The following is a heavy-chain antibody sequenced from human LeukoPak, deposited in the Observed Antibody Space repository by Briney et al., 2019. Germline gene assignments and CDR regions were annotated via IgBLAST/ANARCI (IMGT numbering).Heavy chain of an antibody. D-gene: IGHD3-16*02. CDR1: GGSISNYY. CDR3: ASSLVIGWFDP. J-gene: IGHJ5*02. CDR2: IYTSGST. Sequence: SETLSLTCTVSGGSISNYYWSWIRQPAGKGLEWIGHIYTSGSTNYNPSLKSRVTISVDTSKNQFSLKLSSVTAADTAVYYCASSLVIGWFDPWGQGTLVTVSS. V-gene: IGHV4-4*07.